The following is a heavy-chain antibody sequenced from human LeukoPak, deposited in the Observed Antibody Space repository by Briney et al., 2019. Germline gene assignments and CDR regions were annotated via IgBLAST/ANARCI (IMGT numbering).Heavy chain of an antibody. CDR3: ARDPYSGTYGDYYYYYMDL. J-gene: IGHJ6*03. CDR2: ITSSSRYI. CDR1: GFTFSSYN. V-gene: IGHV3-21*01. Sequence: PGGSLRLSCAASGFTFSSYNMNWVRQAPGKGLEWVSSITSSSRYIYYADSVKGRFTISRDNAKNSLYLQMNSLRAEGTAVYYCARDPYSGTYGDYYYYYMDLWGQGTTVTISS. D-gene: IGHD1-26*01.